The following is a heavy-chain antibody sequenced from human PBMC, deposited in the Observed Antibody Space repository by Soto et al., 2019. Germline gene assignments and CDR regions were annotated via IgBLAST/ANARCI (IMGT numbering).Heavy chain of an antibody. Sequence: EVQLLESGGGLVQPGGSLRLSCAASGFTFNNYAMTWVRQAPGKGLEWVSAISVGGGTTSYADSVKGRFTVSRDGSKNTLYLQMSSLIAEDTALYYFAKGRGGSGSLTPRVDFWCQVTLVTVCS. V-gene: IGHV3-23*01. J-gene: IGHJ4*02. CDR2: ISVGGGTT. CDR1: GFTFNNYA. CDR3: AKGRGGSGSLTPRVDF. D-gene: IGHD3-10*01.